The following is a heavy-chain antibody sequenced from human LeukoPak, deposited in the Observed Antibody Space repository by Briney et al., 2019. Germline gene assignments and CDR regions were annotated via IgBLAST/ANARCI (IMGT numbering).Heavy chain of an antibody. CDR2: IFYSGNT. V-gene: IGHV4-39*01. J-gene: IGHJ4*02. CDR3: ARHRSKWLQSSFDY. Sequence: SETLSLTCTVSGGSINSSSYYWGWIRQPPGKGLEWIGSIFYSGNTHDNPSLKSRVTISVDTSKNQFSLKLNSVTAADTAVYYCARHRSKWLQSSFDYWGQGTLVTVSS. CDR1: GGSINSSSYY. D-gene: IGHD5-24*01.